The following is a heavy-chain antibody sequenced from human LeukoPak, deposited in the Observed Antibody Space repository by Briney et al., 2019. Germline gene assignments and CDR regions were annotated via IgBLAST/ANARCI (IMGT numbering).Heavy chain of an antibody. V-gene: IGHV4-30-2*01. CDR1: GGSISSGGYS. CDR3: AKTRGVVPAAWAFQH. CDR2: IYHSGST. J-gene: IGHJ1*01. D-gene: IGHD2-2*01. Sequence: PSETLSLTCAVSGGSISSGGYSWSWIRQPPGKGLEWIGYIYHSGSTYYNPSLKSRVTISVDTSKNQFSLKLSSVTAADTAVYYCAKTRGVVPAAWAFQHWGQGTLVTVSS.